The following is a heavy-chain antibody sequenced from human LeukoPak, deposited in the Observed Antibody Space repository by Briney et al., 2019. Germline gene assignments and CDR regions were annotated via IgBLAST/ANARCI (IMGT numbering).Heavy chain of an antibody. CDR3: AKDRVGSDY. V-gene: IGHV3-23*01. CDR1: GFTFSS. D-gene: IGHD3-10*01. J-gene: IGHJ4*02. Sequence: GGSLRLSCAASGFTFSSMSWVRQAPGKGLEWVSAPTASGTDISTYYADSVKGRFTISRDNSKNTLYLQMNSLRAEDTAVYYCAKDRVGSDYWGQGTLVTVSS. CDR2: PTASGTDIST.